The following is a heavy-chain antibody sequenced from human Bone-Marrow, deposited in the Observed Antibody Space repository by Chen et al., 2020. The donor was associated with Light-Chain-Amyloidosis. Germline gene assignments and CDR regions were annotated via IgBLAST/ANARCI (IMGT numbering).Heavy chain of an antibody. CDR3: AKDRWDYYDSSGYYGYFDY. CDR2: ISGSGGST. J-gene: IGHJ4*02. V-gene: IGHV3-23*01. Sequence: EVQLLEYGGGLVQPGGSLRLSCAAPGFTFSSYAMNWVRQAPGKGLEWVSAISGSGGSTYYADSVKGRFTISRDNSKNTLYLQMNSLRAEDTAVYYCAKDRWDYYDSSGYYGYFDYWGQGTLVTVSS. D-gene: IGHD3-22*01. CDR1: GFTFSSYA.